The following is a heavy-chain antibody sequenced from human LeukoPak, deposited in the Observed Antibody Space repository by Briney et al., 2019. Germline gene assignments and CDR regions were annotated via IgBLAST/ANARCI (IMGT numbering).Heavy chain of an antibody. V-gene: IGHV4-59*12. J-gene: IGHJ5*02. CDR2: IFYSGST. Sequence: PSETLSLTCAVSGGSIRNYCWSWIRQPPGKGLEWIGYIFYSGSTNYNPSLKSRVTISVDTSKNQFSLKLRSVTAADTAVYYCARRPSYSYTGTGVRWFDPWGQGTLVTVSS. D-gene: IGHD5-18*01. CDR3: ARRPSYSYTGTGVRWFDP. CDR1: GGSIRNYC.